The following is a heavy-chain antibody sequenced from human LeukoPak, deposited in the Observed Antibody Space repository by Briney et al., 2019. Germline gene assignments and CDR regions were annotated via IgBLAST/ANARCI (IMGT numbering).Heavy chain of an antibody. CDR1: GFTFSSYA. D-gene: IGHD6-19*01. CDR2: VSGSGGNT. V-gene: IGHV3-23*01. Sequence: PGGSLRLSCAASGFTFSSYAITWVRQAPGKGLEWVSAVSGSGGNTSYADSVKGRFTISRDNSKNTLYLQMNSLRAEDTAVYYCAKDRSSGWYTTLDYWGQGVLATVSS. J-gene: IGHJ4*02. CDR3: AKDRSSGWYTTLDY.